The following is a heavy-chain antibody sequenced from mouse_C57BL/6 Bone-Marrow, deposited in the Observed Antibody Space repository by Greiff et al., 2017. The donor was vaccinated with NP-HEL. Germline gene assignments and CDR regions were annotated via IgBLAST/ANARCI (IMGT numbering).Heavy chain of an antibody. D-gene: IGHD1-1*01. CDR2: ISDGGSYT. Sequence: DVHLVESGGGLVKPGGSLKLSCAASGFTFSSYAMSWVRQTPEKRLEWVATISDGGSYTYYPDNVKGRFTISRDNAKNNLYLQMSHLKSEDTAMYYCARDGSITTVAQFAYWGQGTLVTVSA. CDR1: GFTFSSYA. J-gene: IGHJ3*01. CDR3: ARDGSITTVAQFAY. V-gene: IGHV5-4*01.